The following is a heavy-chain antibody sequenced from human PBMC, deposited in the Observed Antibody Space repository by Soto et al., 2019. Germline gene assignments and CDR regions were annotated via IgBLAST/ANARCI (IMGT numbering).Heavy chain of an antibody. CDR2: IKQDGSEK. J-gene: IGHJ4*02. Sequence: PGGSLRLSCAASGFTFSSYWMSWVRQAPGKGLEWVANIKQDGSEKYYVDSVKGRFTISRDNAKNSLYLQMNSLRAEDTAVYYCARDGPLGPGSGWRYYFDYWGQGTLVTVSS. CDR1: GFTFSSYW. CDR3: ARDGPLGPGSGWRYYFDY. V-gene: IGHV3-7*01. D-gene: IGHD6-19*01.